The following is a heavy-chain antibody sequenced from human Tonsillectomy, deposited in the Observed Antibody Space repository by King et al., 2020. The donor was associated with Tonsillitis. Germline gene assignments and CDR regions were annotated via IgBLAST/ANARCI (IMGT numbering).Heavy chain of an antibody. CDR1: GYTFTSYH. Sequence: QLVQSGAEVKKPGASGKVSCKASGYTFTSYHIHWVRQAPGQGLEWMGIINPSGGSTTYVQKFQGRVTMTRDTSTRTVYMELSSLRSEDTAVYYCARDDSSRGRGMDVWGQGTTVTVSS. J-gene: IGHJ6*02. D-gene: IGHD6-13*01. CDR2: INPSGGST. V-gene: IGHV1-46*01. CDR3: ARDDSSRGRGMDV.